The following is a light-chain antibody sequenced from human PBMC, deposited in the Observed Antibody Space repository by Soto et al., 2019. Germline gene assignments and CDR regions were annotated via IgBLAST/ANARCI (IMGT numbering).Light chain of an antibody. CDR2: RSN. CDR1: SSNIGSNY. V-gene: IGLV1-47*01. J-gene: IGLJ3*02. CDR3: AAWDDSLSAVV. Sequence: QSVLTQPPSASGTPGQRVTISCSGSSSNIGSNYVYWYQQLPGTAPKLLIYRSNQRPSGVPDRLSGSKSGTSASLAISGLRSEDEADYYCAAWDDSLSAVVFGGGTKLTV.